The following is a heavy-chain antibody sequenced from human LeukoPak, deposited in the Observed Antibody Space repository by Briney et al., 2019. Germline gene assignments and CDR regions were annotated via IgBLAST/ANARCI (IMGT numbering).Heavy chain of an antibody. Sequence: GGSLRLSCAASGFTFDDYAMHWVRQAPGKGLEWVSGISWNSGSIGYADSVKGRFTISRDNAKNSLYLQMNSLRAEDTALYYCAKDALKWELLGVGEFDYWGQGTLVTVSA. D-gene: IGHD1-26*01. CDR3: AKDALKWELLGVGEFDY. J-gene: IGHJ4*02. CDR2: ISWNSGSI. CDR1: GFTFDDYA. V-gene: IGHV3-9*01.